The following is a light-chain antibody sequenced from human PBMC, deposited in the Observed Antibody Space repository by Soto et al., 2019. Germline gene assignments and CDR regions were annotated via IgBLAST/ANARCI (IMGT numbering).Light chain of an antibody. Sequence: QSALTQPPSVSGSPGQSITISCTGTSSDVGTYNYVSWYQQHPGKSPKLMIYEVSNRPSGVSNRFSGSKSGNTASLTISGLQAEDEADYYCSSYTSSSTLLFGGGTKLTVL. V-gene: IGLV2-14*01. J-gene: IGLJ2*01. CDR2: EVS. CDR3: SSYTSSSTLL. CDR1: SSDVGTYNY.